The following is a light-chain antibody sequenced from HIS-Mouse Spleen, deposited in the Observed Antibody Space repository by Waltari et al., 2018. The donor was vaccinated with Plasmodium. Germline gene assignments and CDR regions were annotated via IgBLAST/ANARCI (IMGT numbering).Light chain of an antibody. CDR3: YSTDSSGNHRV. J-gene: IGLJ3*02. V-gene: IGLV3-10*01. CDR1: ALPKKY. CDR2: EDS. Sequence: SSELTQPPSVSVSPGQTARITCSGDALPKKYAYWYQQKSGQAPVLVIYEDSKRPSGFPERFSGSSSGTMATLTISGAQVEDEADYYCYSTDSSGNHRVFGGGTKLTVL.